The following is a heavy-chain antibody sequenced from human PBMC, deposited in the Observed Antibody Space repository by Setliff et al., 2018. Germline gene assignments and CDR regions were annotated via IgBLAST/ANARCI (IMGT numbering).Heavy chain of an antibody. D-gene: IGHD2-8*02. V-gene: IGHV4-59*08. J-gene: IGHJ4*02. CDR2: ISYTGST. CDR1: GDSIFDNY. CDR3: ARLPPDNTGPPFDY. Sequence: SETLSLTCSVSGDSIFDNYWRWIRQSPGRGLEWIAYISYTGSTNYNPSLKSRVTISLDTSKNHFSLNLRSVTAADTAVYYCARLPPDNTGPPFDYWGQGTLVTVSS.